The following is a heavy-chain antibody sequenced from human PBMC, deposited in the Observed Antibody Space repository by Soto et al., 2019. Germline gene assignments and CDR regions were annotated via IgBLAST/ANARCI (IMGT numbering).Heavy chain of an antibody. CDR3: ARGGTDYDFWSGYYSPYFDY. V-gene: IGHV4-59*01. CDR2: IYYSGST. J-gene: IGHJ4*02. CDR1: GGSISSYY. Sequence: LSLTCTVSGGSISSYYWSWIRQPPGEGLEWIGYIYYSGSTNYNPSLKSRVTISVDTSKNQFSLKLSSVTAADTAVYYCARGGTDYDFWSGYYSPYFDYWGQGTLVTVPS. D-gene: IGHD3-3*01.